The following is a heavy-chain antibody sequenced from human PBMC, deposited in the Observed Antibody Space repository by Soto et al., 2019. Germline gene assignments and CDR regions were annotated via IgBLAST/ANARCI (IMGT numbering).Heavy chain of an antibody. V-gene: IGHV4-34*01. J-gene: IGHJ6*03. Sequence: QVQLQQWGAGLLKPSETLSLTCAVYGGSFSGYYWSWIRQPPGKGLEWIGEINHSGSTNYNPSLTARATIPGDTSQSQISRKLSSVTAADTAVYYCARRAALINTRRNYYRDVCGKGTTVTVSS. CDR2: INHSGST. D-gene: IGHD3-16*01. CDR3: ARRAALINTRRNYYRDV. CDR1: GGSFSGYY.